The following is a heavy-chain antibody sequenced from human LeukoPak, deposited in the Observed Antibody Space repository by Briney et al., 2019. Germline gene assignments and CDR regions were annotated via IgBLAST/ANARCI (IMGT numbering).Heavy chain of an antibody. V-gene: IGHV3-23*01. D-gene: IGHD3-3*01. CDR3: AKVSSGEHTFWSDFSQDKWFDP. CDR2: IGGGGDKV. CDR1: GFTFKSYA. Sequence: GGSLRLSCAASGFTFKSYAMTWVRQAPGKGLEWVSAIGGGGDKVFYADSVKGRFTISRDNSKQTLYLQMNSLGAADTAVYYCAKVSSGEHTFWSDFSQDKWFDPWGLGTLVTVAS. J-gene: IGHJ5*02.